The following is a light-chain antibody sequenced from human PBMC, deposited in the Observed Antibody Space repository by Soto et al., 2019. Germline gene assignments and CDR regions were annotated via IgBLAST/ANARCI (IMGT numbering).Light chain of an antibody. V-gene: IGLV3-21*01. Sequence: SYELTQPPSVSVAPGETARISCGGNNVGSRSVHWYQQKPRQAPFLVIYYDSDRPSGIPERFSGSNSGNTATLIIRRVEAGDDADYYCQVWEAAGDQVVFGGGTKVTVL. CDR1: NVGSRS. J-gene: IGLJ2*01. CDR3: QVWEAAGDQVV. CDR2: YDS.